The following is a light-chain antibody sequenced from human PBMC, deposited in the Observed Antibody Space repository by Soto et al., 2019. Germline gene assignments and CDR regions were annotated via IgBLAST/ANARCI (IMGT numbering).Light chain of an antibody. Sequence: QSALTQPASVSGSPGQSITISCTGTSGDIGYNYVSWYQQHPGKAPQLIIYEVRNRPSGVSSRFSGSKSGNTASLTISGLQAEDEADYYCSSYTLTNALFGGGTKLTVL. J-gene: IGLJ2*01. CDR1: SGDIGYNY. CDR3: SSYTLTNAL. CDR2: EVR. V-gene: IGLV2-14*03.